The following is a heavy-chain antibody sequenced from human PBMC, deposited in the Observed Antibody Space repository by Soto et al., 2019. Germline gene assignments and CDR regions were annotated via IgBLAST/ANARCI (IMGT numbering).Heavy chain of an antibody. D-gene: IGHD2-2*01. V-gene: IGHV1-2*04. CDR1: GYTFTGYY. CDR3: ARDKGVPATLQFDP. CDR2: INPNSGGT. J-gene: IGHJ5*02. Sequence: GASVQVSCKASGYTFTGYYMHWVRQAPGQGLEWMGWINPNSGGTNYAQKFQGWVTMTRDTSISTAYMELSSLRSDDTAVYYCARDKGVPATLQFDPWGQGTLVTVSS.